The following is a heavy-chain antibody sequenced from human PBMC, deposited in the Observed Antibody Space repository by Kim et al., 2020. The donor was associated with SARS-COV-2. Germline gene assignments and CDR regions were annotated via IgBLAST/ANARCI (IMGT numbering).Heavy chain of an antibody. V-gene: IGHV3-23*01. CDR3: AKGGASGVGDRSEYDS. J-gene: IGHJ5*01. CDR1: GFTFSNFA. CDR2: ISGSGGVT. Sequence: GGSLRLSCAASGFTFSNFAMGWVRQVPGKGLESVSYISGSGGVTNYGASVRGRFTVSRDNSKSTLYLQMSSLRVEDTAVYYCAKGGASGVGDRSEYDSWGQGTLVTVSS. D-gene: IGHD3-10*01.